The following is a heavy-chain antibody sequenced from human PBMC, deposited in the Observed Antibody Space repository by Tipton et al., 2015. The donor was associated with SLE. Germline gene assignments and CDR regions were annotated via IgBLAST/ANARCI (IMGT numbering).Heavy chain of an antibody. Sequence: SLRLSCAASGFTFSTYGMHYVRQAPGKGLEWVAVIWFDGSNKYYADSVKGRFAISRDNSKNTVDLHMNNLRAEDTAVYYCATITIFGVVIDYWGQGTLVTVSS. J-gene: IGHJ4*02. CDR2: IWFDGSNK. CDR3: ATITIFGVVIDY. D-gene: IGHD3-3*01. V-gene: IGHV3-33*01. CDR1: GFTFSTYG.